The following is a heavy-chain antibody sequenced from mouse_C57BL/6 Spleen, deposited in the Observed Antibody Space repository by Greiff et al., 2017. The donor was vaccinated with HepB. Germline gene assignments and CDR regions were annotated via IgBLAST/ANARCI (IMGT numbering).Heavy chain of an antibody. V-gene: IGHV1-52*01. J-gene: IGHJ2*01. CDR2: IDPSDSET. CDR1: GYTFTSYW. D-gene: IGHD2-2*01. Sequence: QVQLQQPGAELVRPGSSVKLSCKASGYTFTSYWMHWVKQRPIQGLEWIGNIDPSDSETHYNQKFKDKATLTVDKSSSTAYMQLSSLTSEDSAVYYCARGGGYGYENYFDYWGQGTTLTVSS. CDR3: ARGGGYGYENYFDY.